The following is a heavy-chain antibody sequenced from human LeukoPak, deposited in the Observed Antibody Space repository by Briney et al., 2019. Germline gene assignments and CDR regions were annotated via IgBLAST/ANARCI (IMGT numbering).Heavy chain of an antibody. CDR2: IRYDGSNK. V-gene: IGHV3-30*02. CDR3: AKAGAVVFDAFDI. CDR1: GFTFSNYG. J-gene: IGHJ3*02. Sequence: GGSLRLSCAASGFTFSNYGMHWVRQAPGKGLEWVTFIRYDGSNKYYADSVKGRFTISRDNSKNTLYLQMNSLRVEDMAVYYCAKAGAVVFDAFDIWGQGTMVTVSS. D-gene: IGHD3-22*01.